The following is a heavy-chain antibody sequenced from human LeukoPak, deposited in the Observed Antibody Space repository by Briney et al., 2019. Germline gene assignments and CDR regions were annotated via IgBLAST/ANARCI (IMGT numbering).Heavy chain of an antibody. V-gene: IGHV3-23*01. D-gene: IGHD3-22*01. CDR2: ISGSGGST. CDR3: ARDYLFYYDTSNLDH. CDR1: GFTFSSYA. J-gene: IGHJ4*02. Sequence: GGSLRLSCAASGFTFSSYAMSWVRQAPGKGLEWVSAISGSGGSTYYADSVKGRFTISRDNSKNTLYLQMNSLRAEDTAAYYCARDYLFYYDTSNLDHWGQGTLVTVSS.